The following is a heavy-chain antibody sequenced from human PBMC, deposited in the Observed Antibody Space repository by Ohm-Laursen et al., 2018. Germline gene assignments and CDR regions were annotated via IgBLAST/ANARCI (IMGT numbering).Heavy chain of an antibody. D-gene: IGHD3-10*01. J-gene: IGHJ4*02. CDR3: SRAYYYGSESYYEDYFDY. V-gene: IGHV3-49*04. Sequence: SLRLSCAASGFTFGDYGMTWVRQAPGKGLEWVGFIRSRTHSGTSEYAASAEGRFSISRDDSKSIAYLQMNSLKTEDTAVYYCSRAYYYGSESYYEDYFDYWGQGTLVTVSA. CDR2: IRSRTHSGTS. CDR1: GFTFGDYG.